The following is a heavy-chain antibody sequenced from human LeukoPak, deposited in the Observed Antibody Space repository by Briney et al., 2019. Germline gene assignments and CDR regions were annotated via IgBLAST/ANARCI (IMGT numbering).Heavy chain of an antibody. J-gene: IGHJ4*02. CDR2: ISSSGSST. Sequence: GGSLRLSCAASGFTFSYYSMNWVRQAPGKGLERLSYISSSGSSTYYADSVKGRFTISRDNAQNSVYLQMNSLRDEDTAVYYCARQTTVFDNWGQGTLVTVSS. CDR1: GFTFSYYS. CDR3: ARQTTVFDN. D-gene: IGHD1-1*01. V-gene: IGHV3-48*02.